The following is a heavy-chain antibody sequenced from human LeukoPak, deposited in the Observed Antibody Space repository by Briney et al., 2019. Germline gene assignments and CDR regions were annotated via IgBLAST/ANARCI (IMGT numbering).Heavy chain of an antibody. CDR3: ARGGGSYSGSYSRAFDY. Sequence: SESLSLTCTVSGGSISSYYWSWIRQPPGKGLEWIGYIYYSGSTNYNPSLKSRVTISVDTSKNQFSLKLSSVTAADTAVYYCARGGGSYSGSYSRAFDYWGQGTLVTVSS. CDR2: IYYSGST. CDR1: GGSISSYY. V-gene: IGHV4-59*01. J-gene: IGHJ4*02. D-gene: IGHD1-26*01.